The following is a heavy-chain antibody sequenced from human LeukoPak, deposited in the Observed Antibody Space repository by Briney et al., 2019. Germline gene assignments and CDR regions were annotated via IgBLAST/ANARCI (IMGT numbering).Heavy chain of an antibody. Sequence: GGSLRLSCVASGFTLTSGAMNWVRQAPGKGLEWVSATVSRGATQYADSVKGRFTVSRDTSKNTLYLQMNSLRADDTAVYYCATDSSGFYGMDVWGQGTTVTVSS. D-gene: IGHD3-22*01. CDR2: TVSRGAT. CDR1: GFTLTSGA. J-gene: IGHJ6*02. CDR3: ATDSSGFYGMDV. V-gene: IGHV3-23*01.